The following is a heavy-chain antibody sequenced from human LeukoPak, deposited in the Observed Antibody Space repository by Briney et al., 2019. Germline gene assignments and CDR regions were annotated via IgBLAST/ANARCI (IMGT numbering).Heavy chain of an antibody. Sequence: SETLSLTCTVSGGSFSSSDYYWGWIRQPQGKGLEWIGSIYYSGTTYYNPSLKSRVTISVDTSKKQFSLRLRSVTAADTAVYYCARHEWGITNAFDIWGQGTMVTVSS. CDR3: ARHEWGITNAFDI. CDR2: IYYSGTT. D-gene: IGHD1-14*01. J-gene: IGHJ3*02. CDR1: GGSFSSSDYY. V-gene: IGHV4-39*01.